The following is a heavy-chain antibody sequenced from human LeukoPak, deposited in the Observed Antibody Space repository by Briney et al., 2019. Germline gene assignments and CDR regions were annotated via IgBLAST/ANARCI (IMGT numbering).Heavy chain of an antibody. V-gene: IGHV3-33*08. CDR3: ASGYYDSSGYYYRGYFDY. J-gene: IGHJ4*02. CDR2: IWYDGSNK. D-gene: IGHD3-22*01. Sequence: PGKSLRLSCAASGFTFSSYAMHWVRQAPGKGLEWVAVIWYDGSNKYYADSVKGRFTISRDNSKNTLYLQMNSLRAEDTAVYYCASGYYDSSGYYYRGYFDYWGQGTLVTVSS. CDR1: GFTFSSYA.